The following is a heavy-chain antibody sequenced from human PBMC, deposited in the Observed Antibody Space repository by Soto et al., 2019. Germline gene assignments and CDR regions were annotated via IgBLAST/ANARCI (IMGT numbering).Heavy chain of an antibody. CDR3: ARDTSHYFDH. CDR1: GYTFITYG. CDR2: ITPYNGKT. J-gene: IGHJ4*02. Sequence: ASVKVSCKASGYTFITYGVTWVRQAPGQGLEWMGWITPYNGKTHYAQKFQDRVTMTTDTAATTAYMELRSLTSDDSAMYFCARDTSHYFDHWGQGILVPSPQ. D-gene: IGHD2-2*01. V-gene: IGHV1-18*01.